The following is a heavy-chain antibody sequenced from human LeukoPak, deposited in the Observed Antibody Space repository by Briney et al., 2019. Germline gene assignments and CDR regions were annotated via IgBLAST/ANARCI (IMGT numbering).Heavy chain of an antibody. D-gene: IGHD1-26*01. V-gene: IGHV3-13*01. J-gene: IGHJ4*02. Sequence: PGGSLRLSCAASGFISTDYDLHWVRQPPGKGLEWVSVFGIAGDTYYADSVKGRFTISRDVAKNSLYLQMNNLRAGDTAVYYCVRTNGGTYYDYWGQGTLVTVSS. CDR1: GFISTDYD. CDR3: VRTNGGTYYDY. CDR2: FGIAGDT.